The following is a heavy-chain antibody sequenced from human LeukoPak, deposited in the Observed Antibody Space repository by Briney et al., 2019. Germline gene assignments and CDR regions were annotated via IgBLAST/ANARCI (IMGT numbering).Heavy chain of an antibody. D-gene: IGHD6-19*01. CDR1: GFIFSNYA. Sequence: GGSLRLSCAASGFIFSNYAMSWLRQAPGKGLEWVSTISSTGGATYYADSVEGRFTISSDNSKNTVSLQMNSLRAEDTAVYYCAKDRYSSGFHCPDYWGQGSLVTVSS. J-gene: IGHJ4*02. CDR2: ISSTGGAT. V-gene: IGHV3-23*01. CDR3: AKDRYSSGFHCPDY.